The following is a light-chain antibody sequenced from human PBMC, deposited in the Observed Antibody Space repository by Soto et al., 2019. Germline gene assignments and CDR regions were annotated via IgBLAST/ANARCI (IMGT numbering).Light chain of an antibody. V-gene: IGKV3-20*01. CDR3: QQYGGSPFT. Sequence: EIVLTQSPGTPSLSPGETATLSCRASKSVSTSYLAWYQHKPGQAPRLLIYNTFTRATGIPDRFSGSGSGTDVTLTISSLEPEDFAVYYCQQYGGSPFTFGPGTKVDIK. J-gene: IGKJ3*01. CDR1: KSVSTSY. CDR2: NTF.